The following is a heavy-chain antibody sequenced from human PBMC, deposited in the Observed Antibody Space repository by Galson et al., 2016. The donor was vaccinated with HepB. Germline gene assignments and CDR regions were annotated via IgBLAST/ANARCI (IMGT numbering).Heavy chain of an antibody. Sequence: SLRLSCAASGFAFSSYVMSWVRQAPGKGLEWVSVISDNGGSAYYADSVKGRFTISRDNSKNTLYLQMNSLRAEDTAVYYCAKDRDSSGYYYVPPSFDYWGQGTLVTVSS. J-gene: IGHJ4*02. V-gene: IGHV3-23*01. D-gene: IGHD3-22*01. CDR2: ISDNGGSA. CDR3: AKDRDSSGYYYVPPSFDY. CDR1: GFAFSSYV.